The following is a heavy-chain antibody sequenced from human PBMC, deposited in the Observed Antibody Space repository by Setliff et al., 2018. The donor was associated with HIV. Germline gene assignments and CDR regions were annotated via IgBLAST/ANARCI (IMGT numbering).Heavy chain of an antibody. D-gene: IGHD6-19*01. CDR3: ARTGAVTGRKPSLLLGYFDY. CDR1: GGSFTGYY. V-gene: IGHV4-34*01. J-gene: IGHJ4*02. CDR2: INHSGNT. Sequence: PSETLSLTCAVSGGSFTGYYWSWIRQTPGKGLEWIAEINHSGNTNYNPSLKSRVTISVVTSKSHFSLKMTNMDPVDTATYYCARTGAVTGRKPSLLLGYFDYWGQGALVTVSS.